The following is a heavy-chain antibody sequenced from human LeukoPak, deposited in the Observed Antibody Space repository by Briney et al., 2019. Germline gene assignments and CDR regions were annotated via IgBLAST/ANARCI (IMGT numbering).Heavy chain of an antibody. D-gene: IGHD3-10*01. CDR1: GYTFTGYY. Sequence: ASVKVSCKASGYTFTGYYMHWVRQAPGQGLGWMGWINPNNGGTNYAQKFQGRVTMTRDTSISTAYMELSRLRSDDTAVYYCATNYYESGRYLGDYYYYYMDVWGKGTTVTVSS. CDR3: ATNYYESGRYLGDYYYYYMDV. CDR2: INPNNGGT. J-gene: IGHJ6*03. V-gene: IGHV1-2*02.